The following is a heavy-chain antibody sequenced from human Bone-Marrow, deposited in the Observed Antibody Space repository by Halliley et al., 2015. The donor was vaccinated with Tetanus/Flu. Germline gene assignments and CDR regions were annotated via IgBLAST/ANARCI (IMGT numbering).Heavy chain of an antibody. V-gene: IGHV4-59*01. CDR3: VTGKGWLPDY. CDR2: IHYSGNP. D-gene: IGHD6-19*01. Sequence: KGLEWIGYIHYSGNPNYNPSLKSRVTISRDTSKNQFSLNLSSVTAADTAVYYCVTGKGWLPDYWGQGTLVTVSS. J-gene: IGHJ4*02.